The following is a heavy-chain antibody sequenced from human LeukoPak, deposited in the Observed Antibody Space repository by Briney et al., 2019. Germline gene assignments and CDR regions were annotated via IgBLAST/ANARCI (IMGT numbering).Heavy chain of an antibody. CDR2: LYNDGRT. CDR3: AKLSMDSYYFDY. V-gene: IGHV3-53*01. Sequence: GGSLRLSCAASGFTVSSTYMTWVRQAPGKGLEWVSILYNDGRTYYAHSVKGRFTISRDNSKNTLYLQMNSLRAEDTAVYYCAKLSMDSYYFDYWGQGTLVTVPS. CDR1: GFTVSSTY. J-gene: IGHJ4*02. D-gene: IGHD3/OR15-3a*01.